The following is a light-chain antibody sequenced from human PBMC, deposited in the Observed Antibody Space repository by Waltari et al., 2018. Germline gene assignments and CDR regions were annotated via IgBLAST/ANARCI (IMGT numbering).Light chain of an antibody. Sequence: EIVLTQSPATLSLSPGEPATPSCRASQSVGTYLAWYQQRPGQAPRLLIYDASNRATGIPARFRGSGSGTDFTLTISSLEAEDFAVYYCQQRSNWTPHTFGQGARLEIK. CDR3: QQRSNWTPHT. V-gene: IGKV3-11*01. CDR2: DAS. J-gene: IGKJ2*01. CDR1: QSVGTY.